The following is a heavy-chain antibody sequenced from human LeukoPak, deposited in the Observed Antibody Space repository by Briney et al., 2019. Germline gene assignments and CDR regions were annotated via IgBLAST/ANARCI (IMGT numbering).Heavy chain of an antibody. D-gene: IGHD1-26*01. CDR3: ARDHSGSSYFDY. V-gene: IGHV3-66*02. J-gene: IGHJ4*02. Sequence: GGSLRLSCAAFGFTVSSNYMSWVRQAPGKGLEWVSVIYSGGSTYYADSVKGRFTISRDNSKNTLYLQMNSLRAEDTAVYYCARDHSGSSYFDYWGQGTLVTVSS. CDR2: IYSGGST. CDR1: GFTVSSNY.